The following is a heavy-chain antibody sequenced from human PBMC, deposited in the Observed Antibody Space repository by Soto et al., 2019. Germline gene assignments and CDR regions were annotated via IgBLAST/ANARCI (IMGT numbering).Heavy chain of an antibody. CDR1: GGSISSSSYY. CDR3: ARGWLQRYYYYGMDD. CDR2: IYYSGST. D-gene: IGHD5-12*01. Sequence: SETLSLTCTFSGGSISSSSYYWGWIRQPPGKGLEWIGSIYYSGSTYYNPSLKSRVTISVDTSKNQFSLKLSSVTAADTAVYYCARGWLQRYYYYGMDDWGQGTTVTVSS. J-gene: IGHJ6*02. V-gene: IGHV4-39*01.